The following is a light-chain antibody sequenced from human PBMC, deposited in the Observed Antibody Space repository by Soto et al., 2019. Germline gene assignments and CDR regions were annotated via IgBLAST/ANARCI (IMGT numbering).Light chain of an antibody. CDR2: EVT. CDR1: SSDVGSHNF. Sequence: QSALTQPASVSGSPGQSITISCTGTSSDVGSHNFVSWYQQRPGKAPKLMIFEVTKRPSGVSSRFSASKSGNTASLTISGVQAEDEADYYCISYTGSSTSYVFGSGTKLTVL. V-gene: IGLV2-23*02. CDR3: ISYTGSSTSYV. J-gene: IGLJ1*01.